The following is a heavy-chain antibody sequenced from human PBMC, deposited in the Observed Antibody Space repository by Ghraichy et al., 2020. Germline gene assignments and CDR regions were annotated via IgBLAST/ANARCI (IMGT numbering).Heavy chain of an antibody. J-gene: IGHJ1*01. CDR3: ARALSYYYDSSGYPFEFQH. CDR1: GGTFSSYA. V-gene: IGHV1-69*04. Sequence: SVKVSCKASGGTFSSYAISWVRQAPGQGLEWMGRIIPILGIANYAQKFQGRVTITADKSTSTAYMELSSLRSEDTAVYYCARALSYYYDSSGYPFEFQHWGQGTLVTVSS. D-gene: IGHD3-22*01. CDR2: IIPILGIA.